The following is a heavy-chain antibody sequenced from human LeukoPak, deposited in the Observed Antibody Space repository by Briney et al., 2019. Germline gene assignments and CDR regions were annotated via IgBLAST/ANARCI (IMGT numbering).Heavy chain of an antibody. V-gene: IGHV4-39*01. Sequence: SETLSLTCTVSGDSISSSSYYWGWIRQPPGKGLEWIGSIYYSGSTYYNPSLKSRVTISVDTSKSQFSLKLSSVTAADTAVYYCASITMVRGVTEGDYWGQGTLVTVSS. D-gene: IGHD3-10*01. CDR1: GDSISSSSYY. CDR2: IYYSGST. CDR3: ASITMVRGVTEGDY. J-gene: IGHJ4*02.